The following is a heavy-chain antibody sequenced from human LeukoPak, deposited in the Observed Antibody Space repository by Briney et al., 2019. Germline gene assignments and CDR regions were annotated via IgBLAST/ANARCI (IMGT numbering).Heavy chain of an antibody. V-gene: IGHV3-30-3*01. CDR3: ARDRVTYSYYYYYGMDV. J-gene: IGHJ6*02. Sequence: PGGSLRLSCAASGFTFSSYAMHWVRQAPGKGLEWVAVISYDGSNKYYADSVKGRFTISRDNSKNTLYLRMNSLRAEDTAVYYCARDRVTYSYYYYYGMDVWGQGTTVTVSS. CDR1: GFTFSSYA. CDR2: ISYDGSNK. D-gene: IGHD5-18*01.